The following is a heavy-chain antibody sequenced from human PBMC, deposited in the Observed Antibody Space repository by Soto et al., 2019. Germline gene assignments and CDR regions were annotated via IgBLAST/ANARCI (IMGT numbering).Heavy chain of an antibody. V-gene: IGHV3-30*18. CDR3: AKEGTPKVATRYDY. J-gene: IGHJ4*02. D-gene: IGHD5-12*01. CDR2: ISYDGRVQ. Sequence: GGSLRLSCAGSGFTFSSYGMHWVRQSPGKGLEWVAVISYDGRVQHYADSVQGRFIISRDNSRNTLYLQMNSLRVEDTALYYCAKEGTPKVATRYDYWGQGTLVTVSS. CDR1: GFTFSSYG.